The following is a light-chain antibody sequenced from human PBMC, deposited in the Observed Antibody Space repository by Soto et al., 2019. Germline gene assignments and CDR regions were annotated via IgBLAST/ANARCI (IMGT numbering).Light chain of an antibody. V-gene: IGLV1-44*01. J-gene: IGLJ2*01. CDR1: SSNIGSNT. CDR2: TNN. Sequence: QSVLTQPPSASGTPGQRVTISCSGRSSNIGSNTVNWYQQLPGTAPKLLIYTNNQRPSGVPDRFSGSKSGTSASLAISGLQSEDEADYYCAAWDASLNAVVFGGGTKVTVL. CDR3: AAWDASLNAVV.